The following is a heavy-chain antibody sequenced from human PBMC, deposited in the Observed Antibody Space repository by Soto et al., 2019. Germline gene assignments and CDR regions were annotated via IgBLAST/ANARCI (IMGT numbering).Heavy chain of an antibody. J-gene: IGHJ4*02. CDR3: ARDFGSSSGGPDY. CDR1: GGTFSSYT. CDR2: IIPILGIA. D-gene: IGHD6-6*01. Sequence: ASVKVSCKASGGTFSSYTISWVRQAPGQGLEWMGRIIPILGIANYAQKFQGRVTITADKSTSTAYMELSSLRSEDTAVYYCARDFGSSSGGPDYWGQGTLVTVSS. V-gene: IGHV1-69*04.